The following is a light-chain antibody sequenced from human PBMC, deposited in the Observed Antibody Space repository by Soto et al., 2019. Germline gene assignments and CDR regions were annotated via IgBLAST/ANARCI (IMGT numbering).Light chain of an antibody. CDR2: GAS. V-gene: IGKV3-15*01. CDR3: QQYNNWWT. CDR1: QSVSSN. J-gene: IGKJ1*01. Sequence: EVVLTQSPGTLSLSPGERVTLSCSASQSVSSNLAWYQQKPGQAPRLLIYGASTRATGIPARFSGSGSGTEFTLTISSLQSEDFAVYYCQQYNNWWTFGQGTKVDNK.